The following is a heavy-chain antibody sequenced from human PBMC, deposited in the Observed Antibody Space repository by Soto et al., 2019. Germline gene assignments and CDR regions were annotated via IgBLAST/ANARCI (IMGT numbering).Heavy chain of an antibody. CDR1: GYTFTSYV. D-gene: IGHD1-1*01. CDR3: ARDLRYNWNPQSQYFQH. J-gene: IGHJ1*01. Sequence: ASVKVSCKASGYTFTSYVISWVRQAPGQGLEWMGWISAYNGNTNYAQKLQGRVTMTTDTSTSTAYMELRSLRSDDTAVYYCARDLRYNWNPQSQYFQHWGQGTLVTVSS. V-gene: IGHV1-18*01. CDR2: ISAYNGNT.